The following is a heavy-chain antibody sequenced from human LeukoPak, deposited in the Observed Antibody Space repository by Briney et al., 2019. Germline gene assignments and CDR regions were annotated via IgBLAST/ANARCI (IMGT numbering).Heavy chain of an antibody. D-gene: IGHD6-19*01. CDR2: IIPIFGTA. Sequence: SVKVSCKASGGTFSSYTISWVRQAPGQGLEWMGGIIPIFGTANYAQKFQGRVTITTDESTSTAYMELSSLRSEDTAVYYCARSEYSSGWDGFYYYMDVWGKGTTVTVSS. CDR1: GGTFSSYT. CDR3: ARSEYSSGWDGFYYYMDV. J-gene: IGHJ6*03. V-gene: IGHV1-69*05.